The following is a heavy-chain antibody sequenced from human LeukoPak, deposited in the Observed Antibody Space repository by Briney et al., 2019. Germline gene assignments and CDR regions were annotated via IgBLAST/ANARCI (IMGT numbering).Heavy chain of an antibody. Sequence: PSETLSLTCTVSGGSISSYYWSWIRQPAGKGLEWIGRIYTSGSTNYNPSLKSRVTMSVDTSKNQFSLKLSSVTAADTAGYYCARTVLSALYYYYYYYMDVWGKGTTVTISS. CDR1: GGSISSYY. D-gene: IGHD4/OR15-4a*01. CDR3: ARTVLSALYYYYYYYMDV. J-gene: IGHJ6*03. V-gene: IGHV4-4*07. CDR2: IYTSGST.